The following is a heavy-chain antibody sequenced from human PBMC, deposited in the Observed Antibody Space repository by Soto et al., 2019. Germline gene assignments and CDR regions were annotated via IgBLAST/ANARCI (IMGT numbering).Heavy chain of an antibody. CDR3: AHAPIAVAGLGPLGY. CDR2: IYWDDDK. D-gene: IGHD6-19*01. V-gene: IGHV2-5*02. J-gene: IGHJ4*02. CDR1: GFSLSTSGVG. Sequence: QITLKESGPTLVKPTQTLTLTCTFSGFSLSTSGVGVGWIRQPPGKALEWLALIYWDDDKRYSPSLKSRLTIPKDTSKNQVVLTMTNMDPVDTATYYCAHAPIAVAGLGPLGYWGQGTLVTVSS.